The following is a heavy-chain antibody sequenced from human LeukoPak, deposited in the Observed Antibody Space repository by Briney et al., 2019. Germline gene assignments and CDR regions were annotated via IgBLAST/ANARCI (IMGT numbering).Heavy chain of an antibody. CDR2: IYTDGST. CDR1: GGSISPYF. Sequence: SETLSLTCTVSGGSISPYFWSWLRQPPGKGLEWIGYIYTDGSTKYNPPLKSRVTIPLDTSKNQFSLKLSSVTAADTAVYYCARRQPYFDYWGQGTLVTVSS. CDR3: ARRQPYFDY. V-gene: IGHV4-4*09. D-gene: IGHD1-14*01. J-gene: IGHJ4*02.